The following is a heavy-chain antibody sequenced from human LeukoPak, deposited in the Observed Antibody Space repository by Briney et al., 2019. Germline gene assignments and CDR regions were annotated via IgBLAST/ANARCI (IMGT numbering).Heavy chain of an antibody. CDR3: ARISGYSYVPYYFDY. V-gene: IGHV3-66*02. Sequence: GGSLRLSCAASGFTVSSNYMSCVRQAPGKGLEWDSVIYSGGSTYYADSVKGRFTISRDNSKNTLYLQMNSLRAEDTAVYYCARISGYSYVPYYFDYWGQGTLVTVSS. CDR2: IYSGGST. J-gene: IGHJ4*02. CDR1: GFTVSSNY. D-gene: IGHD5-18*01.